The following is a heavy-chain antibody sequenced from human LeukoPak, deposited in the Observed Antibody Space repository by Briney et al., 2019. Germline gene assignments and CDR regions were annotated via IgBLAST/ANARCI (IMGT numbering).Heavy chain of an antibody. CDR3: ARGNSGYDYAFDI. Sequence: PSEILSLTCTVSGGSISSYHWGWIRQPPGKGLQWIGFIYSSGSTNYNPSLKSRVTISLDTSKNQFSLRVSSVTSADTAVYYCARGNSGYDYAFDIWGQGTMVTVSS. V-gene: IGHV4-59*01. CDR2: IYSSGST. D-gene: IGHD5-12*01. J-gene: IGHJ3*02. CDR1: GGSISSYH.